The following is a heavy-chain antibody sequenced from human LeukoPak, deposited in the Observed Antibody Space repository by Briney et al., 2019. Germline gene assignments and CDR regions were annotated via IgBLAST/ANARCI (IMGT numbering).Heavy chain of an antibody. V-gene: IGHV5-51*06. D-gene: IGHD4-11*01. Sequence: GESLKISCQGSGYSFTDYWIGWVRQMPGKGLEWMGIIYPGDSDTRYSPSFRGHVTISADNSISTAFLQWIRLEASDTAVYYCARAPTSLSNPYYFDYWGQGTLVTVSS. CDR3: ARAPTSLSNPYYFDY. CDR2: IYPGDSDT. J-gene: IGHJ4*02. CDR1: GYSFTDYW.